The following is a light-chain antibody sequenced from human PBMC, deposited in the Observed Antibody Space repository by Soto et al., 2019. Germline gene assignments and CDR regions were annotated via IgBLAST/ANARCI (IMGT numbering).Light chain of an antibody. CDR2: GAS. CDR1: QSVRTK. V-gene: IGKV3-15*01. CDR3: QQYNRWPSWT. J-gene: IGKJ1*01. Sequence: IVMTQSPDTLYVSPWEGATLSCRASQSVRTKLAWYQQKAGQAPRLLIYGASTRATGIPDRFSGSGSGTEFTLTIGGLQSEDSAVYYCQQYNRWPSWTFGQGTKVDIK.